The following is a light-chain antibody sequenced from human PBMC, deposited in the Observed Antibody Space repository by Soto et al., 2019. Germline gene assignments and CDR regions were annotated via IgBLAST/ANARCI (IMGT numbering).Light chain of an antibody. CDR3: QQYGSSRT. Sequence: EIVLTQSPGTLSLSPGERATLSCRASQSVSNIYLAWYQQKPGQAPRLLIYGATSRATGIPDRFSGSGSGTDVTLTISRLEPEDFALYYCQQYGSSRTFGQGTKVEIK. CDR2: GAT. CDR1: QSVSNIY. V-gene: IGKV3-20*01. J-gene: IGKJ1*01.